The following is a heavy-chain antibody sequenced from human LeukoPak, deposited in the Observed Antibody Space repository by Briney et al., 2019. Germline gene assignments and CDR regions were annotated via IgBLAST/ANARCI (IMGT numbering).Heavy chain of an antibody. V-gene: IGHV3-9*02. CDR2: ISWDSGTI. Sequence: GGSLRLSCAASGFTADDYAMNWVRQTPGKGLAWVSGISWDSGTIGYGDSVKGRFTISRDNAKNSLHLQMNSLRVEDTALYYCAKSKGNYYDSSAVDSWGQGTLVTVSS. CDR3: AKSKGNYYDSSAVDS. J-gene: IGHJ4*02. CDR1: GFTADDYA. D-gene: IGHD3-22*01.